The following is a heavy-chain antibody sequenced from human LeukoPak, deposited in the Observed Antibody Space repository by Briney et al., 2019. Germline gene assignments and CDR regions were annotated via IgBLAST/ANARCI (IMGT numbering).Heavy chain of an antibody. J-gene: IGHJ4*02. CDR3: AKETGAVAGYFDY. D-gene: IGHD6-19*01. CDR1: GFTFSSYA. Sequence: GGSLRLSCAASGFTFSSYAMSWVRQAPGKGLDGVSAISGSGGSTYYADSVKGRFTISRDNSKNTLYLETNTLRAEDTAVYYCAKETGAVAGYFDYWGQGTLVTVSS. V-gene: IGHV3-23*01. CDR2: ISGSGGST.